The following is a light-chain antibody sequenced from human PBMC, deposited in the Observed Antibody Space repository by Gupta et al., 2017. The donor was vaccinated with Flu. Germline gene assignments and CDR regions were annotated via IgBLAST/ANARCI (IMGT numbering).Light chain of an antibody. CDR3: QQYDNLPSIT. Sequence: DIQMTQSPSSLSASVGDRVTITCRASQDISNYLSWYQQKPGKPPKLLIYDASNLQTGVPSRFSGSGSGTYXTFTIGXLQPEDFATYYCQQYDNLPSITFGXGTRLDIK. V-gene: IGKV1-33*01. CDR1: QDISNY. J-gene: IGKJ5*01. CDR2: DAS.